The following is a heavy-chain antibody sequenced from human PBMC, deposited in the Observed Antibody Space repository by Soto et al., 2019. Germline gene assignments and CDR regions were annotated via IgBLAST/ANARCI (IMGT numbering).Heavy chain of an antibody. CDR3: ARVAYGDYWFDP. J-gene: IGHJ5*02. CDR2: INSDGSTT. D-gene: IGHD4-17*01. Sequence: EVQLVESGGGLVQPGGSLRLSCAASGFTFSSYWMHWVRQAPGKGLVWVSRINSDGSTTSYADPVKGRFTISRDNAKNTLYRQMDSLRAEDAAVYYCARVAYGDYWFDPWGQGTLVTVSS. V-gene: IGHV3-74*01. CDR1: GFTFSSYW.